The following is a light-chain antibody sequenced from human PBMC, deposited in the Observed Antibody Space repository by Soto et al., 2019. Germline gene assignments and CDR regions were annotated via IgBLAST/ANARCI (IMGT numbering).Light chain of an antibody. J-gene: IGKJ5*01. CDR2: GAS. CDR3: QRYNNWLSIT. Sequence: EIVMTQSPATLSVSPGERATLSCRASQSVVTNLAWYQQKPGQAPRLLIYGASTRATGVPVRFSGSGSGTESTLIISSLKSDDFAIYYCQRYNNWLSITFGQGTRLEIK. CDR1: QSVVTN. V-gene: IGKV3-15*01.